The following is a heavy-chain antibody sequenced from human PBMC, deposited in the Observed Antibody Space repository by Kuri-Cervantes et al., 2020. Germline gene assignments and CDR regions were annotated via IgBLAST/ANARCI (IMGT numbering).Heavy chain of an antibody. J-gene: IGHJ4*02. D-gene: IGHD6-13*01. CDR1: GGSISSGDYY. CDR2: IYYSGST. Sequence: TRSLTCPVSGGSISSGDYYWSWIRQPPGKGLEWIGYIYYSGSTYYNPSLKSRVTISVDTSKNQFSLKLSSVTAADTAVYYCARDVAAAGLDYWGQGTLVTVSS. CDR3: ARDVAAAGLDY. V-gene: IGHV4-30-4*01.